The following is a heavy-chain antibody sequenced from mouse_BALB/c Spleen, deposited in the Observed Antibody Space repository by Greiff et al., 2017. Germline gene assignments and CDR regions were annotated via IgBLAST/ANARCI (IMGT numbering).Heavy chain of an antibody. V-gene: IGHV5-17*03. CDR3: TRDDGYPFDY. Sequence: EVKVVESGGGLVQPGGSRKLSCAASGFTFSSFGMHWVRQAPEKGLEWVAYISSGSSTIYYADTVKGRFTISRDNAKNTLYLQMSSLKSEDTAMYYCTRDDGYPFDYWGQGTTLTVSS. D-gene: IGHD2-3*01. CDR2: ISSGSSTI. CDR1: GFTFSSFG. J-gene: IGHJ2*01.